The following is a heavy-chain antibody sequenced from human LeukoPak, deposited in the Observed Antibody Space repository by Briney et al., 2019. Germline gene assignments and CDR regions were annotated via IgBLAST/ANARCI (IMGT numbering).Heavy chain of an antibody. V-gene: IGHV4-59*01. J-gene: IGHJ5*02. D-gene: IGHD3-10*01. CDR2: ISYTGST. CDR3: ARDDYRGVTNFDP. Sequence: SETLSLTCTVSGGSISPYFWSWFRQPPGKGLEWIGYISYTGSTIYSPSLKSRVTISVDTSKNQFSLQLTSVTAADTAVYYCARDDYRGVTNFDPWGQRTLVTVSS. CDR1: GGSISPYF.